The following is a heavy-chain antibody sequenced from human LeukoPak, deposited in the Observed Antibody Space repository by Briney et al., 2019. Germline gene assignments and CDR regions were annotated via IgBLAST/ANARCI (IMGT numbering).Heavy chain of an antibody. V-gene: IGHV4-39*07. CDR2: IYYSGST. CDR1: GGSISSSSYY. Sequence: PSETLSLTCTVSGGSISSSSYYWGWIRQPPGKGLEWIGSIYYSGSTYYNPSLKSRVTISVDTSKNQFSLKLTSVTAVDTAVYYCARPHYGSGSLDSWGQGTLVTVSS. D-gene: IGHD3-10*01. CDR3: ARPHYGSGSLDS. J-gene: IGHJ4*02.